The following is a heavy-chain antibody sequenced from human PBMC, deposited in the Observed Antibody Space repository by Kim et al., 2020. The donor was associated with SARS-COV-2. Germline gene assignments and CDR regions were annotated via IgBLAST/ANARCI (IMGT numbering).Heavy chain of an antibody. Sequence: SVKVSCKASGGTFSSYAISWVRQAPGQGLEWMGGIIPIFGTANYAQKFQGRVTITADESTSTAYMELSSLRSEDTAVYYCARDLPLVGATSPGDYWGQGTLVTVSS. CDR2: IIPIFGTA. J-gene: IGHJ4*02. CDR3: ARDLPLVGATSPGDY. D-gene: IGHD1-26*01. CDR1: GGTFSSYA. V-gene: IGHV1-69*13.